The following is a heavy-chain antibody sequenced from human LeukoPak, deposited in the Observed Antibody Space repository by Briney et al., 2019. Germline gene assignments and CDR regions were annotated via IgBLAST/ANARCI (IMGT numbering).Heavy chain of an antibody. D-gene: IGHD6-25*01. CDR1: GVSISTSRYY. Sequence: PSETLSLTCTVSGVSISTSRYYWGWIRQPPGKGLEWVGNIYYTGPTYYNASLESRVTISLDTSKNQFFLKLNSVTAADTAMYYCAKSGGYGLIDYLGQGTLVTVSS. J-gene: IGHJ4*02. CDR2: IYYTGPT. CDR3: AKSGGYGLIDY. V-gene: IGHV4-39*01.